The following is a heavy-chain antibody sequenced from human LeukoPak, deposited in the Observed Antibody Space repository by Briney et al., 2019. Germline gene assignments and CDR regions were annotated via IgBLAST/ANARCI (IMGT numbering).Heavy chain of an antibody. Sequence: GASVKVSCKAYGYTFTSYGISLVRQAPGQGLEWMGWISAYNGNTNYAQKLQGRVTMTTDTSTSTAYMELRSLRSDDTAVYYCATVTIFGVVRYYFDYWGQGTLVTVSS. J-gene: IGHJ4*02. CDR3: ATVTIFGVVRYYFDY. V-gene: IGHV1-18*01. D-gene: IGHD3-3*01. CDR2: ISAYNGNT. CDR1: GYTFTSYG.